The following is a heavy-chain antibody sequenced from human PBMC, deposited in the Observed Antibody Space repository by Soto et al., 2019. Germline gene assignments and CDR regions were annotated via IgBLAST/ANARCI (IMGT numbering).Heavy chain of an antibody. CDR2: ISSSSSTI. D-gene: IGHD6-19*01. V-gene: IGHV3-48*02. CDR3: ARDHEIAVAGTGRHYHYYGMEV. J-gene: IGHJ6*02. Sequence: PVGSLRLSCAASGFTFSSYSMNCVRQAPGKGLEWVSYISSSSSTIYYADSVKGQFNISRDNAKNSLYLQMNSLRHEDTAVYYCARDHEIAVAGTGRHYHYYGMEVWGQGTPVTGSS. CDR1: GFTFSSYS.